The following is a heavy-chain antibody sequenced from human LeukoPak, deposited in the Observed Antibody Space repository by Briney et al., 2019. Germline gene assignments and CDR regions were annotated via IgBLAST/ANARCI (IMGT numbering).Heavy chain of an antibody. D-gene: IGHD2-2*01. Sequence: ASVKVPCKASGGTFSTFAISWVRQAPGQGLEWMGGIIPIFATANHAEKFQGRVTITADQSTSTAYMELSSLRSEDTAVYYCARDRGVRCSSTSCYGADGENFDYWGQGTLVTVSS. CDR3: ARDRGVRCSSTSCYGADGENFDY. CDR2: IIPIFATA. J-gene: IGHJ4*02. V-gene: IGHV1-69*13. CDR1: GGTFSTFA.